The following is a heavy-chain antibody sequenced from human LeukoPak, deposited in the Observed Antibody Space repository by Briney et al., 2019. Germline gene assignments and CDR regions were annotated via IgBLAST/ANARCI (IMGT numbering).Heavy chain of an antibody. Sequence: GASVKVSCKASGYTFTSYAMHWVRQAPGQRLGWMGWINAGNGNTKYSQEFQGRVTITRDTSASTAYMELSSLRSEDMVVYYCARDRYYYMDVWGKGTTVTVSS. CDR1: GYTFTSYA. V-gene: IGHV1-3*03. CDR3: ARDRYYYMDV. J-gene: IGHJ6*03. CDR2: INAGNGNT.